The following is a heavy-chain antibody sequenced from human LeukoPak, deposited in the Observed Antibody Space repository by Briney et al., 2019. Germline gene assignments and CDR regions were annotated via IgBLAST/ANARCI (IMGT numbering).Heavy chain of an antibody. Sequence: SETLSLTCTVSGYSISSDYYWGWIRQPPGKGLEWIGNIYHSGSTYYNPSLKSRVTISVDTSKNQFSLQLNSVTPEDTAVYYCARDRIWDKNGFDYWGQGTLVTVSS. CDR2: IYHSGST. J-gene: IGHJ4*02. V-gene: IGHV4-38-2*02. D-gene: IGHD2-8*01. CDR1: GYSISSDYY. CDR3: ARDRIWDKNGFDY.